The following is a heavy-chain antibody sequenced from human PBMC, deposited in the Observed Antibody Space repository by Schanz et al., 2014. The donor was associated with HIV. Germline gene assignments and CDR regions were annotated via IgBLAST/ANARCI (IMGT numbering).Heavy chain of an antibody. CDR2: IKSKAYGGTP. CDR1: GFTFSDYP. CDR3: RGYRFYYGVDF. V-gene: IGHV3-49*05. D-gene: IGHD5-18*01. Sequence: EVQLVESGGGLVKPGRSLRLSCTTSGFTFSDYPVSWLRQAPGKGLEWVRFIKSKAYGGTPEYAASVKGRFTISRDDSKNSVYLQMNSLNIEDTAVYYCRGYRFYYGVDFWGQGTTVTVS. J-gene: IGHJ6*02.